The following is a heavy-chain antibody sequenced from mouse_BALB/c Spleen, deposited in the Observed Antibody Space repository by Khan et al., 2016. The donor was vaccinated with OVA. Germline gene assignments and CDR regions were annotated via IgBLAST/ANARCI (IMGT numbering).Heavy chain of an antibody. J-gene: IGHJ3*01. V-gene: IGHV1-4*01. CDR2: INPSNGYT. Sequence: QVQLQQSGADLARPGASVKMSCKASGYTFTSYTIHWIKLRPGQGLEWIGYINPSNGYTNYNQKFKDKATLTADKSSTTAYMELSSLKADDSALYNCVRDGAYHRNDGWFAYWGQGTLVTVSA. CDR1: GYTFTSYT. D-gene: IGHD2-14*01. CDR3: VRDGAYHRNDGWFAY.